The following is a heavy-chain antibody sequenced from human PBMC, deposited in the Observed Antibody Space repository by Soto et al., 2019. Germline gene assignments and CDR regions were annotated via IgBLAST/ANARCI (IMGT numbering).Heavy chain of an antibody. CDR3: AREEVAGSFTIFGVVRRRNVY. CDR2: INHSGST. Sequence: SETLSLTCAVYGGSFSGYYWSWIRQPPGKGLEWIGEINHSGSTNYNPSLKSRVTISVDTSKNQFSLKLSSVTAADTAVYYCAREEVAGSFTIFGVVRRRNVYWGQGTLVTVSS. J-gene: IGHJ4*02. CDR1: GGSFSGYY. D-gene: IGHD3-3*01. V-gene: IGHV4-34*01.